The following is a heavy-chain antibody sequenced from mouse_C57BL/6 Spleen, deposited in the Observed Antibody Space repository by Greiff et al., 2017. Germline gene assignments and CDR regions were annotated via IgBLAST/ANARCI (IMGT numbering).Heavy chain of an antibody. J-gene: IGHJ4*01. Sequence: EVTLVESGGGLVQPGGSLSLSCAASGFTFTDYYMSWVRQPPGKALEWLGFIRNKANGYTTEYSASVKGRFTISRDNSQSILYLQMNALRAEDSATYYCARYDYGSSYGAMDYWGQGTSVTVSS. V-gene: IGHV7-3*01. CDR1: GFTFTDYY. D-gene: IGHD1-1*01. CDR2: IRNKANGYTT. CDR3: ARYDYGSSYGAMDY.